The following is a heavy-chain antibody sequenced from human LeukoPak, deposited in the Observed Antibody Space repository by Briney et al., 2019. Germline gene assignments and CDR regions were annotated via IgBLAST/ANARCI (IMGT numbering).Heavy chain of an antibody. J-gene: IGHJ4*02. Sequence: SVKVSCKASGGTFSSYAISWVRQAPGQGLEWMGGIIPIFGTANYAQKFQGRVTITADESTSTAYMELSSLRSEDTVVYYCAREGRVSSGWYEYWGQGTLVTVSS. CDR2: IIPIFGTA. CDR1: GGTFSSYA. CDR3: AREGRVSSGWYEY. V-gene: IGHV1-69*13. D-gene: IGHD6-19*01.